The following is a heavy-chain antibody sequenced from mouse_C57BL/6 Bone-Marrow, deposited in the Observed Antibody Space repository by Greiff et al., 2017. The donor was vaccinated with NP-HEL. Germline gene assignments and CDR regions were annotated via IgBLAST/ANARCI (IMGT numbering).Heavy chain of an antibody. D-gene: IGHD2-3*01. CDR1: GYSFTDYS. V-gene: IGHV1-39*01. J-gene: IGHJ4*01. Sequence: SGPELVKPGASVKISCKASGYSFTDYSMNWVKQSNGKSLEWIGVINPNYGTTSYNQKFKGKATLTVDQSSSTAYMQLNSLTSEDSAVYYCAREGEDGYYYAMDYWGQGTSVTVSS. CDR2: INPNYGTT. CDR3: AREGEDGYYYAMDY.